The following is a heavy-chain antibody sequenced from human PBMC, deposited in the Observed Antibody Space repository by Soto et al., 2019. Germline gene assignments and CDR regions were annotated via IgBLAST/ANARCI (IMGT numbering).Heavy chain of an antibody. V-gene: IGHV1-2*02. CDR2: INPNSGGT. CDR3: ARSPRYCSGGSCYDY. J-gene: IGHJ4*02. D-gene: IGHD2-15*01. CDR1: DKTLTGYN. Sequence: EASVKVSGKPPDKTLTGYNMNGLRQALGQGLEWMGWINPNSGGTNYAQKFQGRVTMTRDTSISTAYMELSRLRSDDTAVYYCARSPRYCSGGSCYDYWGQGTLVTVSS.